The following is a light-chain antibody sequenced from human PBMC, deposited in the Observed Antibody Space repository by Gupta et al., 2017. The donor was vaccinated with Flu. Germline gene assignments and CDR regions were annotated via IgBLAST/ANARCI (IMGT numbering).Light chain of an antibody. V-gene: IGLV2-14*01. Sequence: QSALTKPASVSGSPGQSITISCTGTTSDVGGYNSVSWYQQRPGTAPKLMIHDVSNRPSGISNRFSGSKSGNTASLTISGLQAEDEADYYCSSYTSGSTLVVAFGGGTKLTVL. J-gene: IGLJ2*01. CDR2: DVS. CDR3: SSYTSGSTLVVA. CDR1: TSDVGGYNS.